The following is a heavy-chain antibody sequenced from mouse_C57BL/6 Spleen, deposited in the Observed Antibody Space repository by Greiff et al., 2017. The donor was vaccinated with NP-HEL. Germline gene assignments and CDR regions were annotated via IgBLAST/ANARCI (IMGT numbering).Heavy chain of an antibody. J-gene: IGHJ3*01. CDR1: GYTFTDYY. D-gene: IGHD1-1*01. CDR3: GREAGGRSYGLAN. CDR2: INPNNGGT. V-gene: IGHV1-26*01. Sequence: EVQLQQSGPELVKPGASVKISCKASGYTFTDYYMNWVKQSHGKSLEWIGDINPNNGGTSYNQKFKGKATLTVDKSSSTAYMELRSLTSEDSAVYYWGREAGGRSYGLANWGQGTLVTVSA.